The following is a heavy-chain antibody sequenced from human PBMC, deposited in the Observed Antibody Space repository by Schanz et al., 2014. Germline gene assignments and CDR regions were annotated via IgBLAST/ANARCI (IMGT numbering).Heavy chain of an antibody. CDR1: GGTFSSDT. CDR2: IIPIHGIV. D-gene: IGHD2-15*01. V-gene: IGHV1-69*02. J-gene: IGHJ3*02. Sequence: VQLVQSGAEVKKPGSSVKVSCKLSGGTFSSDTFSWVRQAPGQGLEWMGRIIPIHGIVNYAQRFQDRVRITADKSTSTAYMELSSLRSDDTAVYYCARGGGPEDVFDIWGQGTILTVSS. CDR3: ARGGGPEDVFDI.